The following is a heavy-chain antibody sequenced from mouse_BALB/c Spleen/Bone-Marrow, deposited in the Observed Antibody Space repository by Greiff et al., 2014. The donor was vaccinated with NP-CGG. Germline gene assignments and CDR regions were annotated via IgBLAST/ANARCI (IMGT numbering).Heavy chain of an antibody. CDR1: GFSLTSYG. Sequence: VKVVESGPGLVAPAQSQSITCTVSGFSLTSYGVSWVRQPPGKGLEWLGVIWGDGSINYNSALISRLSIIKDNSKSQVFLKLNSVQTDDTATYYCAKVNRYGYAMDYWGQGTSVTVSS. D-gene: IGHD1-1*01. CDR3: AKVNRYGYAMDY. J-gene: IGHJ4*01. V-gene: IGHV2-3*01. CDR2: IWGDGSI.